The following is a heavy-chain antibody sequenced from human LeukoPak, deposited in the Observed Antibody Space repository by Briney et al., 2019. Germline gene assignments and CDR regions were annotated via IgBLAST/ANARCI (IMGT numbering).Heavy chain of an antibody. CDR2: IYTRGST. V-gene: IGHV4-4*09. J-gene: IGHJ3*02. D-gene: IGHD2-2*01. CDR3: ARQKCTSTSCLTKNAFDI. Sequence: SETLSLTCTVSGSISGYYWSWIRQPPGKGLEWIGYIYTRGSTNYNPSLESRVTISVDTSKNQFSLDLSSVTAADTAVYYCARQKCTSTSCLTKNAFDIWGQGTMVTVSS. CDR1: GSISGYY.